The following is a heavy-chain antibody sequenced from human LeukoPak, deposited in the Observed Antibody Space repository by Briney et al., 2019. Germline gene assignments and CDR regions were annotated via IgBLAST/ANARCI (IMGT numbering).Heavy chain of an antibody. CDR3: ASGVAVAGTPPRVFDI. CDR2: INSDGSST. J-gene: IGHJ3*02. Sequence: GGFLRLSCAASGFTFSSYWMHWVRQAPGKGLVWVSRINSDGSSTSYADSVKGRFTISRDNAKNTLYLQMNSLRAEDTAVYYCASGVAVAGTPPRVFDIWGQGTMVTVSS. D-gene: IGHD6-19*01. V-gene: IGHV3-74*01. CDR1: GFTFSSYW.